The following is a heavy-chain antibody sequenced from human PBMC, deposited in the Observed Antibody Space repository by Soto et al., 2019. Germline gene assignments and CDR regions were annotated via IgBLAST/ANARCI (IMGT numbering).Heavy chain of an antibody. CDR3: ARTRVYDSYNYCGMAV. CDR2: TYYRSKWYN. Sequence: QVQLQQSGPGLVKPSQTLSLTCAISGDSVSSNSAAWNWIRQSPSRGLEWLGRTYYRSKWYNDYELSMKSRITINPDTSKNQFSLQLNSVTPEDTAVYYCARTRVYDSYNYCGMAVWGQGTTVTVSS. V-gene: IGHV6-1*01. CDR1: GDSVSSNSAA. J-gene: IGHJ6*02. D-gene: IGHD3-3*01.